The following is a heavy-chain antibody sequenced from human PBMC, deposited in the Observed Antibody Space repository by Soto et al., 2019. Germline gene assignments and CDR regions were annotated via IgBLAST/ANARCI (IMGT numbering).Heavy chain of an antibody. Sequence: EVQLVESGGGLVQPGGSLRLSCAASGFTFSSYWMHWVRQAPGKGLVWVSHIKSDGSSTTYADSVKGRFTISRDNAKNTLYLQLYSLRAEDTAVYYCARARVDTGIGFYHYYGLDVWGQGTTVTVSS. CDR3: ARARVDTGIGFYHYYGLDV. CDR2: IKSDGSST. CDR1: GFTFSSYW. V-gene: IGHV3-74*03. J-gene: IGHJ6*02. D-gene: IGHD5-18*01.